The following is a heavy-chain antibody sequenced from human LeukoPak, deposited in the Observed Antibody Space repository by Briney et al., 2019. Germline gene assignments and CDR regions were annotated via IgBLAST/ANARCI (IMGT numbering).Heavy chain of an antibody. Sequence: GGSLRLSCAASGFTVSSNYMSWVRQAPGKGLEWVSVIYSGGSTYYADSVKGRFTISRDNSKNTLYLQMNSLRSDDTAVYYCARPSMTSYYFDYWGQGTLVTVSS. J-gene: IGHJ4*02. D-gene: IGHD1-26*01. V-gene: IGHV3-53*05. CDR2: IYSGGST. CDR3: ARPSMTSYYFDY. CDR1: GFTVSSNY.